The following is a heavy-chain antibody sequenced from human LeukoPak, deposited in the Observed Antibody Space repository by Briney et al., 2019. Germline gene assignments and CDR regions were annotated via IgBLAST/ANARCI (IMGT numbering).Heavy chain of an antibody. J-gene: IGHJ5*02. V-gene: IGHV6-1*01. CDR1: GGSVSSNSVT. CDR3: ARRLTQYDCFDP. Sequence: SQTLSLTCAISGGSVSSNSVTWNWIRQSPSRGLEWLGRTYYRSTWYNDYAVSVRGRITVNPDTSKNQFSLHLNSVTPEDTAVYYCARRLTQYDCFDPWGQGILVTVSS. CDR2: TYYRSTWYN. D-gene: IGHD2-2*01.